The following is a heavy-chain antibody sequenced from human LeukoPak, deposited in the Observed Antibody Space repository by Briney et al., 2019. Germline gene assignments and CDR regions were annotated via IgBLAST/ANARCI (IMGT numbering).Heavy chain of an antibody. Sequence: GGSLRLSCATSGFTFSDHYMDWVRQAPGKGLEGVARTRTKAKDYTTEYTASVKGRFTVSRDESMHSLYLQINSLKTEDTAVYYCTRGPTVTFNYHCGMDVWGQGTTVTVSS. V-gene: IGHV3-72*01. CDR2: TRTKAKDYTT. D-gene: IGHD4-17*01. CDR3: TRGPTVTFNYHCGMDV. J-gene: IGHJ6*02. CDR1: GFTFSDHY.